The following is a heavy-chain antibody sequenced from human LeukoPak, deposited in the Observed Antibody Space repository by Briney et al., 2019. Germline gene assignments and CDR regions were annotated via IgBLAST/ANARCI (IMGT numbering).Heavy chain of an antibody. J-gene: IGHJ6*02. CDR1: GFTFSSYG. V-gene: IGHV3-30*18. CDR2: MSYDGSKK. Sequence: GGSLRLSCAASGFTFSSYGMNWVRQAPGKGLEWVAVMSYDGSKKYYVDSVKGRFTISRDNSKNTLYLQMNSLRAEDTAVYYCAKEGDYNYYYGMDVWGQGTTVTVSS. D-gene: IGHD3-10*01. CDR3: AKEGDYNYYYGMDV.